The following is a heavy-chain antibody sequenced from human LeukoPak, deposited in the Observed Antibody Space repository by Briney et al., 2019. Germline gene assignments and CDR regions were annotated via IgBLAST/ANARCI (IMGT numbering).Heavy chain of an antibody. CDR2: INADGSTT. CDR3: VVVVEPPDSDGFDV. Sequence: GGSLRLSCAASGFTFGNSWVHWVRQAPGKGLVWVSLINADGSTTTYADSVKGRFIISRDNAGNTLSLQMNSLTIEDTAVYYCVVVVEPPDSDGFDVWGQGTMITVSS. D-gene: IGHD1-14*01. V-gene: IGHV3-74*01. J-gene: IGHJ3*01. CDR1: GFTFGNSW.